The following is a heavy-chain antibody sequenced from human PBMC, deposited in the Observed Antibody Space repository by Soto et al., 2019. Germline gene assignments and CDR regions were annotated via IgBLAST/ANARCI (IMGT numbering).Heavy chain of an antibody. CDR1: GFTFSSYG. CDR2: IWYDGSNK. CDR3: ARAYSGYPTAFDY. Sequence: GGPLRLSCAASGFTFSSYGMHWVRQAPGKGLEWVAVIWYDGSNKYYADSVKGRFTISRDNSKNTLYLQMNSLRAEDTAVYYCARAYSGYPTAFDYWGQGTLVTVSS. V-gene: IGHV3-33*01. J-gene: IGHJ4*02. D-gene: IGHD5-12*01.